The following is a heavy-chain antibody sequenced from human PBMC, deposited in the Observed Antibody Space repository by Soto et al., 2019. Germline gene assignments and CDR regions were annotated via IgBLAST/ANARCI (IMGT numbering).Heavy chain of an antibody. CDR2: IYGGGST. CDR1: GFTVSDKY. CDR3: AILNTYCSGAACWSFMDV. J-gene: IGHJ6*03. D-gene: IGHD2-15*01. V-gene: IGHV3-66*01. Sequence: GGSLRLSCAASGFTVSDKYMSWVRQAPGKGLEWVSVIYGGGSTYYADSMKGRFTISRDNSKNTLYLQMNSLRAEDTAVYYCAILNTYCSGAACWSFMDVWGKGTTVTVSS.